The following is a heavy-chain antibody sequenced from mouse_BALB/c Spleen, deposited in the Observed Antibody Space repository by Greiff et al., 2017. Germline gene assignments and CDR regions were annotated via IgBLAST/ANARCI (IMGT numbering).Heavy chain of an antibody. D-gene: IGHD4-1*01. Sequence: DVMLVESGGGLVKPGGSLKLSCAASGFTFSDYYMYWVRQTPEKRLEWVATISDGGSYTYYPDSVKGRFTISRDNAKNNLYLQMSSLKSEDTAMYYCARGLGLWFAYWGQGTLVTVSA. CDR3: ARGLGLWFAY. J-gene: IGHJ3*01. V-gene: IGHV5-4*02. CDR2: ISDGGSYT. CDR1: GFTFSDYY.